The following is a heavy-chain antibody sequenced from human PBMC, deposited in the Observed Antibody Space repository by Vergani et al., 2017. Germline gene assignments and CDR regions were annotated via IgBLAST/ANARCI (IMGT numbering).Heavy chain of an antibody. CDR2: ISSSSSYI. CDR1: GFTFSSYS. V-gene: IGHV3-21*06. CDR3: ARDFLTRVTTLDYYYMGV. Sequence: EVQLVESGGGLVQPGGSLRLSCAASGFTFSSYSMNWVRQAPGKGLEWVSSISSSSSYIYYADSVKGRFTISRDNAKNSLYLQMNSLRAEDTAVYYCARDFLTRVTTLDYYYMGVWGKGTTVTVSS. J-gene: IGHJ6*03. D-gene: IGHD1-1*01.